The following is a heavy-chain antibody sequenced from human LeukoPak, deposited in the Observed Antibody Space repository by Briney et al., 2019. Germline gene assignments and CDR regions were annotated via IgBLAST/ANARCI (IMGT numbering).Heavy chain of an antibody. Sequence: ASVKVSCKASGYTFTSYGISWVRQAPGQGLEWMGWISAYNGNTNYAQKLQGRVTMTTDTSTSTAYMELRSLRSDDTAVYYCAREWPGDNWNSPYAFDIWGQGTMVTVSS. J-gene: IGHJ3*02. CDR2: ISAYNGNT. V-gene: IGHV1-18*01. CDR3: AREWPGDNWNSPYAFDI. CDR1: GYTFTSYG. D-gene: IGHD1-7*01.